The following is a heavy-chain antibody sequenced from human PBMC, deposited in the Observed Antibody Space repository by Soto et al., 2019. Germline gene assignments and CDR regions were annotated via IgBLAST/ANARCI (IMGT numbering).Heavy chain of an antibody. J-gene: IGHJ6*03. Sequence: GGSLRLSCAASGFPVSSNYMSWVRPAPGKGLEWISVIYSGGSTYYADSVKGRFTIARDNSKNTLYLQMNSLRAEDTAVYYCARDYGDENFYYYYYMDVWGKGTTVTVSS. CDR3: ARDYGDENFYYYYYMDV. CDR2: IYSGGST. V-gene: IGHV3-66*01. CDR1: GFPVSSNY. D-gene: IGHD4-17*01.